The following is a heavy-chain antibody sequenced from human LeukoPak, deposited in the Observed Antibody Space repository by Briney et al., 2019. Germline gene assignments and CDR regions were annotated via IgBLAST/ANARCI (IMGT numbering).Heavy chain of an antibody. CDR3: ARGRTVITMVRGVIQKSLYYFDY. V-gene: IGHV4-34*01. D-gene: IGHD3-10*01. J-gene: IGHJ4*02. CDR1: GGSFSGYY. CDR2: INHSGST. Sequence: MASETLSLTCAVYGGSFSGYYWSWIRQPPGKGLEWIGEINHSGSTNYNPSLKSRVTISVDTSKNQFSLKLSSVTAADTAVYYCARGRTVITMVRGVIQKSLYYFDYWGQGTLVTVSS.